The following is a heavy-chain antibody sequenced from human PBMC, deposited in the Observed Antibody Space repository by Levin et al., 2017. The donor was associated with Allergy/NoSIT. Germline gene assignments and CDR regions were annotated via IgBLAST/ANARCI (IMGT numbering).Heavy chain of an antibody. CDR2: ISGSGGST. D-gene: IGHD1-1*01. V-gene: IGHV3-23*01. Sequence: GESLKISCAASGFTFSSYAMSWVRQAPGKGLEWVSAISGSGGSTYYADSVKGRFTISRDNSKNTLYLQMNSLRAEDTAVYYCAKDRGDWNYYYYGMDVWGQGTTVTVSS. CDR3: AKDRGDWNYYYYGMDV. J-gene: IGHJ6*02. CDR1: GFTFSSYA.